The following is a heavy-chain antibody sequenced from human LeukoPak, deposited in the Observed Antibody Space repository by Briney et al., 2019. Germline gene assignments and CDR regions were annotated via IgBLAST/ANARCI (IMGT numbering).Heavy chain of an antibody. V-gene: IGHV4-34*01. D-gene: IGHD4-11*01. J-gene: IGHJ6*03. Sequence: KASETLSLTCAVYGGSFSGYYWSWIRQPPGKGLEWIGEINHSGSTNYNPSLKSRVTISVETSKNQFSLKLSSVTAADTAVYYCARGRIYSKGYYYYYYYMDVWGKGTTVTVSS. CDR1: GGSFSGYY. CDR2: INHSGST. CDR3: ARGRIYSKGYYYYYYYMDV.